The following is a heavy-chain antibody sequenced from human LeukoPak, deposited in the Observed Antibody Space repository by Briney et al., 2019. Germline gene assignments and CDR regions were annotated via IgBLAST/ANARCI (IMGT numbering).Heavy chain of an antibody. V-gene: IGHV1-8*01. CDR2: VNPNSGKT. D-gene: IGHD2-2*01. CDR1: EYTFTSHD. CDR3: ARSAVVPAKKIYYGMDV. Sequence: ASVKVSCKTSEYTFTSHDINWVRQATGQGLEWMAWVNPNSGKTGYAQKFQGRVTMTRNTSISTAYMELSSLRSEDTAVYYCARSAVVPAKKIYYGMDVWGQGTTVTVSS. J-gene: IGHJ6*02.